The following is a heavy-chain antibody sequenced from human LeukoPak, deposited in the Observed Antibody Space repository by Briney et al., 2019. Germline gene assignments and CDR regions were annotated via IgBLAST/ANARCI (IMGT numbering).Heavy chain of an antibody. J-gene: IGHJ4*02. CDR3: ARHRTVRGVTNPFDY. CDR1: GGSFNGYY. V-gene: IGHV4-34*01. D-gene: IGHD3-10*01. CDR2: INHSGST. Sequence: SETLSLTCAVYGGSFNGYYWSWIRQPPGKGLEWIGEINHSGSTNYNPSLKSRVTISVDTSKNQFSLKLSSVTATDTAVYYCARHRTVRGVTNPFDYWGQGTLVTVSS.